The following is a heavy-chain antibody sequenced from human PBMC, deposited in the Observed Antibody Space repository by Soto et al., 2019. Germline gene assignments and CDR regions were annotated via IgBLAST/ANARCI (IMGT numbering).Heavy chain of an antibody. Sequence: QVQLQEAGPGLVKPSQTLSLTCTVSGGSISSGGYYWSWIRQHPGKGLEWIGYIYYSGSTYYNPSLKSRVTISVDTSKNQFFLKLSSVTAADTAVYYCARDRGFLGYCSGGSCYYGTDVWGQGTTVTVSS. CDR1: GGSISSGGYY. CDR2: IYYSGST. CDR3: ARDRGFLGYCSGGSCYYGTDV. V-gene: IGHV4-31*03. D-gene: IGHD2-15*01. J-gene: IGHJ6*02.